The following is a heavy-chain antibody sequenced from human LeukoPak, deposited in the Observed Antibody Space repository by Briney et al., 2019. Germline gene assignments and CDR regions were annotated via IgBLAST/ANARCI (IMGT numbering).Heavy chain of an antibody. CDR3: ARDRYGGNSGEFDY. V-gene: IGHV4-59*01. CDR2: IYYTGTT. J-gene: IGHJ4*02. D-gene: IGHD4-23*01. CDR1: GGSISSYY. Sequence: SETLSLTCAVAGGSISSYYWSWIRQSPGKAPEWIGYIYYTGTTNYNPSLESRVTQLVDTSKNQSSLKLSSVTAADTAVYYCARDRYGGNSGEFDYWGQGTLVTVSS.